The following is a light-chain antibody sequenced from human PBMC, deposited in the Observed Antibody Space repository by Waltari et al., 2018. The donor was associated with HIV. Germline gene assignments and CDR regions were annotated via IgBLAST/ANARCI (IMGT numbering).Light chain of an antibody. Sequence: DIHLTQSPAYLSASVGDRVTLTCRSSEGIRRFLAWYQQEPGKALKLLIYTASTLQSGVPSRFSGSGSVTEFTLTVTSLQPEDFATDYCQQFKSYPFTFGQGTELGIK. V-gene: IGKV1-9*01. CDR2: TAS. CDR1: EGIRRF. CDR3: QQFKSYPFT. J-gene: IGKJ2*01.